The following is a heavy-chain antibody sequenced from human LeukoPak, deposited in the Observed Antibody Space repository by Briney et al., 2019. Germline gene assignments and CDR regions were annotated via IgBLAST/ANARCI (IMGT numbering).Heavy chain of an antibody. CDR2: ISTTGGTT. CDR1: GFTFSSHA. D-gene: IGHD3-16*01. CDR3: ARLNQNYYYGMDV. V-gene: IGHV3-23*01. J-gene: IGHJ6*02. Sequence: PGGSLRLSCAASGFTFSSHAMSWVRQAPGKGLEWVSVISTTGGTTYYADSVKGRFTISRDNSKNTLYLQMNSLRPEDTAVYYCARLNQNYYYGMDVWGQGTTVTVSS.